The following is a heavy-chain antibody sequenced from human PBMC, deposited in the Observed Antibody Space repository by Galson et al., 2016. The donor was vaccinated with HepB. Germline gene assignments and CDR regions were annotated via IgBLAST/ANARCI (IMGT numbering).Heavy chain of an antibody. Sequence: SLRLSCAASGFTVSSNYMTWVRQAPGKGLEWVSVIYSGGITYYADSVKGRFINSRDNSKNTLYLQMNSLRAEDTAVYYCARDNNYYYGMDVWGQGTTVTVSS. J-gene: IGHJ6*02. CDR3: ARDNNYYYGMDV. V-gene: IGHV3-53*01. D-gene: IGHD2/OR15-2a*01. CDR1: GFTVSSNY. CDR2: IYSGGIT.